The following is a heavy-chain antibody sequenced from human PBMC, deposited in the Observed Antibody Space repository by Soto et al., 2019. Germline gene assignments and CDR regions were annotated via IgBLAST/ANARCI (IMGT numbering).Heavy chain of an antibody. V-gene: IGHV1-18*01. J-gene: IGHJ4*02. CDR3: ARDLEIRYYDFWTGSSAY. CDR1: CYTFASYG. Sequence: GXSGQVSCRAACYTFASYGIAWVRQAAGQGLEWMGWISAYNGNTNYAQKLQGRVTMTTDTSTSTAYMELRSLRSDDTAVYYCARDLEIRYYDFWTGSSAYWGQGTLVTVSS. CDR2: ISAYNGNT. D-gene: IGHD3-3*01.